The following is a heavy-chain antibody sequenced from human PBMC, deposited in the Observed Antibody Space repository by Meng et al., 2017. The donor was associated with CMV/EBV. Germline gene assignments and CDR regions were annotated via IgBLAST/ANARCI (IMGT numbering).Heavy chain of an antibody. CDR2: IYTSGST. CDR3: ARDLMNCSSTSCANWFDP. CDR1: VGSISSYY. V-gene: IGHV4-4*07. J-gene: IGHJ5*02. Sequence: QRQLQEPRPGLVTPSETLSLPCTVSVGSISSYYWSWIRQPAGKGLEWIGRIYTSGSTNYNPSLKSRVTMSVDTSKNQFSLKLSSVTAADTAVYYCARDLMNCSSTSCANWFDPWGQGTLVTVSS. D-gene: IGHD2-2*01.